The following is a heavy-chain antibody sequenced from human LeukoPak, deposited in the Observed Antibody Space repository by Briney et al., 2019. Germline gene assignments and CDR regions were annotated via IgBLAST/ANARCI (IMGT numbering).Heavy chain of an antibody. D-gene: IGHD3-3*01. Sequence: GGSLRLSCTASGFTLGDYAMSWFRQAPGKGLEWVGFIRSKAYGGTTEYAASVKGRFTISRDDSKSIAYLQMNSLKTEDTAVYYCTRIINFWSGLWGQGTLVTVSS. CDR1: GFTLGDYA. CDR3: TRIINFWSGL. V-gene: IGHV3-49*03. J-gene: IGHJ4*02. CDR2: IRSKAYGGTT.